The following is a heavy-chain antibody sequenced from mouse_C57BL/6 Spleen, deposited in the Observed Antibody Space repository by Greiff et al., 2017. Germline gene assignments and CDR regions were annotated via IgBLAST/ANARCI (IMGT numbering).Heavy chain of an antibody. Sequence: VQLQQPGAELVKPGASVKLSCKASGYTFTSYWMHWVKQRPGRGLEWIGRIDPNSGGTKYNEKFKSKATLTVDKPSSTAYMQLRSLTSEDSAVYYCSRGGGVYDYLYYAMDYWGQGTSVTVSS. CDR2: IDPNSGGT. D-gene: IGHD2-4*01. CDR3: SRGGGVYDYLYYAMDY. CDR1: GYTFTSYW. V-gene: IGHV1-72*01. J-gene: IGHJ4*01.